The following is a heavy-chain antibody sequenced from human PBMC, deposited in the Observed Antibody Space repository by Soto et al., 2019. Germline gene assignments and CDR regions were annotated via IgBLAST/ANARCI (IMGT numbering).Heavy chain of an antibody. Sequence: QVQLQQWGAGLLKPSETLSLTCAVYGGSFSGYYWSWIRQPPGKGLEWIGEINHSGSTNYNPSLKSRVTISVDTSKNQFSLKLSSVTAADTAVYYCARPHYDFWSGYFNWFDPWGQGTLVTVSS. CDR2: INHSGST. J-gene: IGHJ5*02. D-gene: IGHD3-3*01. CDR1: GGSFSGYY. CDR3: ARPHYDFWSGYFNWFDP. V-gene: IGHV4-34*01.